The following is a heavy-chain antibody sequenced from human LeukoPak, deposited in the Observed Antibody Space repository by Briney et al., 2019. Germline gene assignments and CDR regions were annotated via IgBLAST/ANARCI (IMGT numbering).Heavy chain of an antibody. V-gene: IGHV3-23*01. CDR2: INGNGGST. D-gene: IGHD3-10*01. CDR1: GFTFSSCA. Sequence: GGSLRLSCAASGFTFSSCAMNWVRQAPGKGLEWVSSINGNGGSTYYADSVKGRFTISRDNAKNSLYLQMNSLRAEDTAVYYCAKDGVITSFDYWGQGTLVTVSS. CDR3: AKDGVITSFDY. J-gene: IGHJ4*02.